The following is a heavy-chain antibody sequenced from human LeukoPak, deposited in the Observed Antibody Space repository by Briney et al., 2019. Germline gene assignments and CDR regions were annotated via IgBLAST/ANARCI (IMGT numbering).Heavy chain of an antibody. CDR1: GGSISSYY. CDR2: IYTSGST. CDR3: ARDGYNREIFDY. D-gene: IGHD5-24*01. Sequence: SETLSLTCTVSGGSISSYYWSWIRQPAGKGLEWIGRIYTSGSTNYNPSFKSRVTMSVDTSKNQFSLKLSSVTAADTAVYYCARDGYNREIFDYWGQGTLVTVSS. J-gene: IGHJ4*02. V-gene: IGHV4-4*07.